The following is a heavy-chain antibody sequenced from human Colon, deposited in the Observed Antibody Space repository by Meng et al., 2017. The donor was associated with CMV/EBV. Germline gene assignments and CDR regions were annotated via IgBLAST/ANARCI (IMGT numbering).Heavy chain of an antibody. D-gene: IGHD5-24*01. CDR2: ISSSSNTI. V-gene: IGHV3-11*01. J-gene: IGHJ6*02. CDR3: ARIERPGGQYNSYGMDV. CDR1: GCTFNDYY. Sequence: GGSLRLSCAASGCTFNDYYMSWIRQAPGKGLEWISYISSSSNTIHYADSMKGRFTISRDNTKNSLYLQMNSLRAEDTAVYFCARIERPGGQYNSYGMDVWGQGTTVTVSS.